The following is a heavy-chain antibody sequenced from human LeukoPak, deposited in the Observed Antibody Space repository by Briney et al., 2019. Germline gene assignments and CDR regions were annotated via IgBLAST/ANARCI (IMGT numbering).Heavy chain of an antibody. CDR1: GYTFTGYY. D-gene: IGHD1-26*01. CDR2: INPNSGGT. Sequence: ASVKVSCKASGYTFTGYYMHWVRQAPGQGLEWMGRINPNSGGTNYAQKFQGRVTMTRDTSISTAYMELSRLRSDDTAVYYCASLSDSGSYFAVDYWGQGTLVPSPQ. CDR3: ASLSDSGSYFAVDY. J-gene: IGHJ4*02. V-gene: IGHV1-2*06.